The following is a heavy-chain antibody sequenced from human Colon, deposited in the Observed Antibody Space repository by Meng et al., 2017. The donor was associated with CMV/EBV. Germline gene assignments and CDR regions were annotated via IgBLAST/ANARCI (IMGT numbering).Heavy chain of an antibody. Sequence: GVDSGFTFSYDTMSWVRQAPGKGLEWVTSITASSNYIFYRKSVKSRFTVSRDNAKNSLYLQMDRLRPEDTAVYYCVRENTEAFDIWGRGTMVTVSS. D-gene: IGHD2-2*02. V-gene: IGHV3-21*01. CDR3: VRENTEAFDI. CDR1: GFTFSYDT. CDR2: ITASSNYI. J-gene: IGHJ3*02.